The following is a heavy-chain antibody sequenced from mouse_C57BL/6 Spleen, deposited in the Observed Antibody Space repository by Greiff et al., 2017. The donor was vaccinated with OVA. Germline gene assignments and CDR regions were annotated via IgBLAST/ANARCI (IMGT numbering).Heavy chain of an antibody. Sequence: VQLQQSGPELVKPGASVKISCKASGYSFTGYYMNWVKQSPEKSLEWIGEINPSTGGTTYNQKFKAKATLTVDKSSSTAYMQLKSLTSEDSAVYYCARGDDYVYAMDYWGQGTSVTVSS. D-gene: IGHD2-4*01. V-gene: IGHV1-42*01. CDR1: GYSFTGYY. CDR3: ARGDDYVYAMDY. J-gene: IGHJ4*01. CDR2: INPSTGGT.